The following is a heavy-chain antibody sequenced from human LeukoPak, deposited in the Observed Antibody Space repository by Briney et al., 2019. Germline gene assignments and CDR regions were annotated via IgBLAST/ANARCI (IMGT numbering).Heavy chain of an antibody. J-gene: IGHJ5*02. D-gene: IGHD6-13*01. V-gene: IGHV4-59*01. CDR1: GGSISTYY. Sequence: SETLSLTCTVSGGSISTYYWSWIRQPPGKGLEWIGYIYYSGSTNYNPSLKSRVTISVDTSKNQFSLKLSSVTAADTGVYYCAARSDSSSWYRLDPWGQGTLVTVSS. CDR3: AARSDSSSWYRLDP. CDR2: IYYSGST.